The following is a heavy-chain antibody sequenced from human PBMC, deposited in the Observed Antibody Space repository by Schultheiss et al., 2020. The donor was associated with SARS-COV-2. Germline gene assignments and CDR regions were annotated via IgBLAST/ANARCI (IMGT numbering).Heavy chain of an antibody. CDR1: GDSISSYY. Sequence: SETLSLTCTVSGDSISSYYWSWIRQPPGKGLEWIGYIYYSGSTNYNPSLKSRVTISVDTSKNQFSLKLSSVTAADTAVYYCAREEVVRTSFHSYGEDVWGQGTTVTVSS. J-gene: IGHJ6*02. CDR3: AREEVVRTSFHSYGEDV. CDR2: IYYSGST. D-gene: IGHD6-6*01. V-gene: IGHV4-59*01.